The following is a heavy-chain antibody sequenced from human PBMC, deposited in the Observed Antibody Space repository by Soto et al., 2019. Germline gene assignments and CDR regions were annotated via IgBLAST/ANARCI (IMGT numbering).Heavy chain of an antibody. CDR2: IYFDGITT. J-gene: IGHJ4*02. Sequence: GGSLRLSCAASGFTFNTHWMHWVRQAPGKGLVWVSRIYFDGITTNYADSVKGRLTVSRDNAKNTVYLHVNTLRDEDTAVYYCARGGAMGVDYWGQGTLVTVSS. CDR1: GFTFNTHW. D-gene: IGHD1-26*01. CDR3: ARGGAMGVDY. V-gene: IGHV3-74*01.